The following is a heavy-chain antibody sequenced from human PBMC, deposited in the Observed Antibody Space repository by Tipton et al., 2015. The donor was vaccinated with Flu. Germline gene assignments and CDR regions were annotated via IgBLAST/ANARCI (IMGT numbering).Heavy chain of an antibody. CDR1: GGSISSYY. D-gene: IGHD4-11*01. Sequence: TLSLTCTVSGGSISSYYWSWIRQTPGKGLEWIGYFYYSGRTNYNPSLKSRVTISVDTSKNQFSLKLSSVTAADTAVYYCARRDYSNYVSVPKNWFDSWGQGTLVTVSS. V-gene: IGHV4-59*01. CDR3: ARRDYSNYVSVPKNWFDS. CDR2: FYYSGRT. J-gene: IGHJ5*01.